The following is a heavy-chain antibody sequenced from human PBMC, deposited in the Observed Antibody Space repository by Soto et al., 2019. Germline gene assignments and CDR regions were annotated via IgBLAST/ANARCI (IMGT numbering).Heavy chain of an antibody. V-gene: IGHV3-21*01. CDR3: ARGSRGGSCYSKY. CDR1: GFTFSSYS. J-gene: IGHJ4*02. Sequence: GGSLRLSCAASGFTFSSYSMNWVRQAPGKGLEWVSSISSSSSYIYYADSVKGRFTISRDNAKNSLYLQMNSLRAEDTAVYYCARGSRGGSCYSKYWGQGTLVTVSS. D-gene: IGHD2-15*01. CDR2: ISSSSSYI.